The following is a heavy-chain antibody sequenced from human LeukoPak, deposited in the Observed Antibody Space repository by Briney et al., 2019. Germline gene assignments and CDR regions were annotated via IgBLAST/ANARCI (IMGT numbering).Heavy chain of an antibody. CDR1: GYTFTGCY. D-gene: IGHD6-6*01. CDR3: ARVPPARQYFDY. V-gene: IGHV1-2*02. Sequence: ASVKVSCKASGYTFTGCYMHWVRQAPGHGLEWMGWINPNSDGTNYAQKFQGRVTMTRDTSISTAYMELSRLRSDDTAVYYCARVPPARQYFDYWGQGTLVTVSS. CDR2: INPNSDGT. J-gene: IGHJ4*02.